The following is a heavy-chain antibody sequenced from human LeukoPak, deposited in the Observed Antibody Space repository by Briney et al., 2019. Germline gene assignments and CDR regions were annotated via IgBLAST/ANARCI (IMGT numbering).Heavy chain of an antibody. CDR1: GLTFSSYA. CDR3: ARTLGGAAMVSLFDY. D-gene: IGHD5-18*01. J-gene: IGHJ4*02. Sequence: QSGGSLRLSCAASGLTFSSYAMSWVRQAPGKGLEWVSAISGSGGSTYYADSVKGRFTISRDNSKNTLYLQMNSLRAEDTAVYYCARTLGGAAMVSLFDYWGQGTLVTVSS. CDR2: ISGSGGST. V-gene: IGHV3-23*01.